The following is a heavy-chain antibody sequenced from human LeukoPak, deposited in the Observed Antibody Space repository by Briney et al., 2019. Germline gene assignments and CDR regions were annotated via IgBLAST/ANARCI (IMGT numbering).Heavy chain of an antibody. Sequence: PSETLSLTCTVSGGSISSSSYYWGWIRQPPGKGLEWIGSIYYSGSTYYNPSLKSRVTISVDTSKNQFSLKLSSVTAADTAVYYCASTTVVTPAYGYWGQGTLVTVSS. V-gene: IGHV4-39*01. CDR2: IYYSGST. CDR1: GGSISSSSYY. CDR3: ASTTVVTPAYGY. J-gene: IGHJ4*02. D-gene: IGHD4-23*01.